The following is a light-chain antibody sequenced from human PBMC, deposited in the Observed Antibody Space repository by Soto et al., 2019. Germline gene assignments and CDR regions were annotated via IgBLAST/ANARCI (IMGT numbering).Light chain of an antibody. V-gene: IGKV3-11*01. CDR3: QHRRDWPLT. Sequence: EIVLTQSPATLSLSPGDRATLSCRASQSVSSYLAWYQQKPGQAPQLLISDASNRATGIPARFSRSGSGTGFTLTVSSLDPEDFSVYYCQHRRDWPLTFGGGTKVEI. CDR2: DAS. J-gene: IGKJ4*01. CDR1: QSVSSY.